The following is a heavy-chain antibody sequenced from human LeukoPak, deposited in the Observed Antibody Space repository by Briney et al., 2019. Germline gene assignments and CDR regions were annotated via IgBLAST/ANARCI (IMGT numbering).Heavy chain of an antibody. V-gene: IGHV4-39*01. CDR3: ARNPPNYYDSSGRMGAFDV. D-gene: IGHD3-22*01. CDR1: GGFISSGGYY. CDR2: VHHSGIT. J-gene: IGHJ3*01. Sequence: NPPETLSLTCVVSGGFISSGGYYWGWIRHPPEKGLEWIGSVHHSGITYYNTSLKSRVTISVDKSKNQFSLELTSVTAADTAVYYCARNPPNYYDSSGRMGAFDVWGQGTMVTVSS.